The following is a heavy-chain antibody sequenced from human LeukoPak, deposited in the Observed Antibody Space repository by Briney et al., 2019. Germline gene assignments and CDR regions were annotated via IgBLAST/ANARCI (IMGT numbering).Heavy chain of an antibody. CDR3: ARSEYYYGSGSKRHKGGWFDP. CDR1: GYTFTSYA. J-gene: IGHJ5*02. D-gene: IGHD3-10*01. CDR2: IIPIFGTA. V-gene: IGHV1-69*13. Sequence: GASVKVSCKASGYTFTSYAISWVRQAPGQGLEWMGGIIPIFGTANYAQKLQGRVTITADESTSTAYMELSSLRSEDTAVYYCARSEYYYGSGSKRHKGGWFDPWGQGTLVTVSS.